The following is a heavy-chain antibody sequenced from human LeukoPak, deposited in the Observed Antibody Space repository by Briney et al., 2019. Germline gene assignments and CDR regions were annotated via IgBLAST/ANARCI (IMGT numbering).Heavy chain of an antibody. CDR2: ISGSGGSR. V-gene: IGHV3-23*01. Sequence: RGSLRLSSAPSGFTSSGYAMRWGRQAPGKGLEGVSAISGSGGSRYYADSVKGRFTISRDNSANTRYLQMNSPRAEDTAVYYCAKSDAEVTAMTLDYRGQGTLVTVSS. J-gene: IGHJ4*02. CDR1: GFTSSGYA. D-gene: IGHD2-21*02. CDR3: AKSDAEVTAMTLDY.